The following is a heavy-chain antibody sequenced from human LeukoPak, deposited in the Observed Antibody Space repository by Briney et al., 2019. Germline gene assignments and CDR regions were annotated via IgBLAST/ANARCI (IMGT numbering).Heavy chain of an antibody. CDR2: IIPIFGTA. CDR1: GGTFISYA. J-gene: IGHJ6*02. V-gene: IGHV1-69*13. D-gene: IGHD6-13*01. CDR3: ARASSSWPSGGMDV. Sequence: GASVKVSCKASGGTFISYAISWVRQAPGQGLEWMGGIIPIFGTANYAQKFQGRVTITADESTSTAYMELSRLRSDDTAVYYCARASSSWPSGGMDVWGQGTTVTVSS.